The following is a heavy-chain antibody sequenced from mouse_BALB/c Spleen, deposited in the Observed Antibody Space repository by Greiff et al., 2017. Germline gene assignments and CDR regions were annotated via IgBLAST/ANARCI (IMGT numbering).Heavy chain of an antibody. CDR2: ISYSGST. CDR3: ARHLYGSSPWFAY. J-gene: IGHJ3*01. Sequence: VQLKESGPGLVKPSQSLSLTCTVTGYSITSDYAWNWIRQFPGNKLEWMGYISYSGSTSYNPSLKSRTSITRDTSKNQFFLQLNSVTTEDTATYYCARHLYGSSPWFAYWGQGTLVTVSA. D-gene: IGHD1-1*01. V-gene: IGHV3-2*02. CDR1: GYSITSDYA.